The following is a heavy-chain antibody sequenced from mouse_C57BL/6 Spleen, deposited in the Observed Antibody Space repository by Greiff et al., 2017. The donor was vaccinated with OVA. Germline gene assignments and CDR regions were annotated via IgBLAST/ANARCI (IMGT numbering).Heavy chain of an antibody. CDR1: GYSITSGYD. CDR2: ISYSGST. CDR3: AREGGYGWFAY. D-gene: IGHD2-2*01. Sequence: DVQLQESGPGMVKPSQSLSLTCTVTGYSITSGYDWHWIRHFPGNKLEWMGYISYSGSTNYNPSLKSRISITHDTSKNHFFLKLNSVTTEDTATYYCAREGGYGWFAYWGQGTLVTVSA. J-gene: IGHJ3*01. V-gene: IGHV3-1*01.